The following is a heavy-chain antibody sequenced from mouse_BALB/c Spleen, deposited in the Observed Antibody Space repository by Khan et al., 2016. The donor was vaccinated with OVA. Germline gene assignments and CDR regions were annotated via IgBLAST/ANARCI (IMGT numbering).Heavy chain of an antibody. D-gene: IGHD2-4*01. V-gene: IGHV9-3-1*01. CDR2: INTYTGEP. J-gene: IGHJ2*01. Sequence: QIQLVQSGPELKKPGETVKISCTASGYTFTNYGMNWVKQAPGKGLKWMGWINTYTGEPTYADDFKGRFVFSVDTSASTAYLKINNLKNEDTATYFCARYDYDDYFDSWGQGTTLTVSS. CDR1: GYTFTNYG. CDR3: ARYDYDDYFDS.